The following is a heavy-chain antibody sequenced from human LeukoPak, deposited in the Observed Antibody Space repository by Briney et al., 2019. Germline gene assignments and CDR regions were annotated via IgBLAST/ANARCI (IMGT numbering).Heavy chain of an antibody. Sequence: GGSLRLSCAASGFTFSSYTMSWVRQAPGKGLEWVSGVSGSGGNIHYADSVKGRFTISRDNAKNSLYLQMNSLRAEDTAVYYCARAWNRADYWGQGTLVTVSS. CDR2: VSGSGGNI. CDR1: GFTFSSYT. D-gene: IGHD1-1*01. V-gene: IGHV3-23*01. J-gene: IGHJ4*02. CDR3: ARAWNRADY.